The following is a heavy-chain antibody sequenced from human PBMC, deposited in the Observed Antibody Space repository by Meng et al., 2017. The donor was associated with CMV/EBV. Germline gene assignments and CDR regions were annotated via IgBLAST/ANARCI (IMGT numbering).Heavy chain of an antibody. J-gene: IGHJ4*03. CDR3: ARALSCDSTNCFRYFDC. Sequence: GGSLRLSCAASGFTFSSYSMNWVRQAPGKGLEWVSSINSSSSYIYYADSLKGRFTISRDNAKNSLYLQMSSLRAEDTAVYYCARALSCDSTNCFRYFDCWGQGTLVTVSS. V-gene: IGHV3-21*01. CDR2: INSSSSYI. D-gene: IGHD2-2*01. CDR1: GFTFSSYS.